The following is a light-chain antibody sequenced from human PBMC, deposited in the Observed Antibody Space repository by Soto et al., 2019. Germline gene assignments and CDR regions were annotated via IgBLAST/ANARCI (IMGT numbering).Light chain of an antibody. J-gene: IGLJ1*01. Sequence: QSSLTQAASVSGSPGQSIAISCTGTSSDVGGYNYVSWYQQHPGKAPKLMIYEVSNRPSGVSNRFSGSKYGNTASLTISGLQAEDEADYYCSSYTSSSTPYVFGTGTKVTVL. CDR1: SSDVGGYNY. V-gene: IGLV2-14*01. CDR2: EVS. CDR3: SSYTSSSTPYV.